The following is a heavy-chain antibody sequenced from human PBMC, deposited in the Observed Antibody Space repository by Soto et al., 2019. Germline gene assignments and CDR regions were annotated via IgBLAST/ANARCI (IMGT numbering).Heavy chain of an antibody. CDR1: GFTFGDYA. Sequence: GGSLRLSCTASGFTFGDYAMSWFRQAPGKGLEWVGFIRSKAYGGTTEYAASVKGRFTISRDDSKSIAYLQMNSLKTEDTAVYYCTSTKRGYSSNWFDPWGQGTLVTVSS. CDR2: IRSKAYGGTT. J-gene: IGHJ5*02. D-gene: IGHD5-18*01. CDR3: TSTKRGYSSNWFDP. V-gene: IGHV3-49*03.